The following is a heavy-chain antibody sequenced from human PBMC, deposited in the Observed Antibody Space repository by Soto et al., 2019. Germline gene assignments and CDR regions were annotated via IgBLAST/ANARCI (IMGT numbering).Heavy chain of an antibody. J-gene: IGHJ3*02. CDR1: GGSISSYY. Sequence: SETLSLTCTLSGGSISSYYWSWIRQPPGKGLERIGYIYYSGSTNYNPSLKSRVTISVDTSKNQFSVKLSSVTAADTDVYYCARVWGGAFDIWGQGTMVTVSS. V-gene: IGHV4-59*01. CDR3: ARVWGGAFDI. D-gene: IGHD3-10*01. CDR2: IYYSGST.